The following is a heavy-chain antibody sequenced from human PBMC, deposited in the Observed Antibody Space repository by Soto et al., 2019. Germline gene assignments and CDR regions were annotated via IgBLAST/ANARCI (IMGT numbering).Heavy chain of an antibody. CDR2: IIPIFGTA. D-gene: IGHD6-13*01. CDR1: GGTFSSYA. Sequence: QVQLVQSGAEVKKPGSSVKVSCKASGGTFSSYAISWVRQAPGQGLEWMGGIIPIFGTANYAQKFQGRVTITADKSTSTAYMELSSLRSEDTAVYYCAGLSIAAAGKSPHFYYYGMDVWGQGTTVTVPS. V-gene: IGHV1-69*06. J-gene: IGHJ6*02. CDR3: AGLSIAAAGKSPHFYYYGMDV.